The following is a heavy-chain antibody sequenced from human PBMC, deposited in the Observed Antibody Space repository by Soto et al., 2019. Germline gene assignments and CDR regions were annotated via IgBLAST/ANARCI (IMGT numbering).Heavy chain of an antibody. CDR2: IYHSGST. Sequence: SETLSLTCTVSGGSISSGDYYWSWIRQPPGKGLEWIGSIYHSGSTNYNPSLKSRVTISVDTSKKEFTLNLNSVTAADTAVYYCARQGSYYEGPGHPNTIFDSWGQGPLVTVPS. CDR3: ARQGSYYEGPGHPNTIFDS. V-gene: IGHV4-61*08. J-gene: IGHJ4*02. D-gene: IGHD3-22*01. CDR1: GGSISSGDYY.